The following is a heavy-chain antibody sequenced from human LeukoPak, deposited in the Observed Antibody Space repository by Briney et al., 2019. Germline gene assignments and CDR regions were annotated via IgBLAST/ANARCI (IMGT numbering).Heavy chain of an antibody. V-gene: IGHV4-59*01. CDR3: ARSHSVWTSFDY. J-gene: IGHJ4*02. D-gene: IGHD3/OR15-3a*01. CDR1: GGSISSYY. Sequence: PSETLSLTCTVSGGSISSYYWSWIRQPPGKGLEWIGYIYYSGSTNYNPSLKSRVTISVDTSKNQFSLKLSSVTAAATAVYYCARSHSVWTSFDYWGQGTLVTVSS. CDR2: IYYSGST.